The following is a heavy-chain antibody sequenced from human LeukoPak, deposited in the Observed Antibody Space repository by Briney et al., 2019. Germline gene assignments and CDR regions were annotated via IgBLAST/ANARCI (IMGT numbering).Heavy chain of an antibody. CDR3: ARGINSGYFYVVAAFDI. CDR1: RFDFSTSG. V-gene: IGHV3-33*01. Sequence: PGGSLRLSCAASRFDFSTSGMHWVRQAPGKGLEWVAVIWYDGSNDYYADSVKGRFTISRDNSKKTLYLQMNSLRAEDTAVYYCARGINSGYFYVVAAFDIWGRGTMVTVSS. CDR2: IWYDGSND. D-gene: IGHD3-22*01. J-gene: IGHJ3*02.